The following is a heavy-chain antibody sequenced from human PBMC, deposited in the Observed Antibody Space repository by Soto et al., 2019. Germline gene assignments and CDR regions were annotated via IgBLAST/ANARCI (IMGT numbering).Heavy chain of an antibody. CDR1: GGSISSNIYY. V-gene: IGHV4-39*07. Sequence: PSETLSLTCSVSGGSISSNIYYWAWIRQPPGKGLEWIGTISYSGSTNYNPSLKSRVTISVDTSKNQFSLKLTSVTAADTAVYYCARDKITGLFDYWGQGTLVTVSS. CDR3: ARDKITGLFDY. D-gene: IGHD2-8*02. J-gene: IGHJ4*02. CDR2: ISYSGST.